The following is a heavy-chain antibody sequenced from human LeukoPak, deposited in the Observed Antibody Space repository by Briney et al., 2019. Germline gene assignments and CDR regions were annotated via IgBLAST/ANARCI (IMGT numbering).Heavy chain of an antibody. Sequence: KTSETLSLTCAVSGGSISSGGYSWSWIRQPPGKGLEWIGYIYHSGSTYCNPSLKSRVTISVDRSKNQFSLKLSSVTAADTAVYYCARGDYGDYGRTDYWGQGTLVTVSS. J-gene: IGHJ4*02. V-gene: IGHV4-30-2*01. CDR2: IYHSGST. CDR1: GGSISSGGYS. D-gene: IGHD4-17*01. CDR3: ARGDYGDYGRTDY.